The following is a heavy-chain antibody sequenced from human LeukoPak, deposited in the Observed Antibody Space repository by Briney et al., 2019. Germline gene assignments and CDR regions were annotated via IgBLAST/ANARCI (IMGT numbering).Heavy chain of an antibody. CDR1: GGSFSGYF. CDR2: INHSGST. Sequence: SETLSLTCAVYGGSFSGYFWSWIRQPPGKGLEWIGEINHSGSTNYNPSLKSRVTISVDTSKNQFSLKLSSVTAADTAVYYCARAKGYCSSTSCRKYYYMDVWGKGTTVTVSS. D-gene: IGHD2-2*01. CDR3: ARAKGYCSSTSCRKYYYMDV. V-gene: IGHV4-34*01. J-gene: IGHJ6*03.